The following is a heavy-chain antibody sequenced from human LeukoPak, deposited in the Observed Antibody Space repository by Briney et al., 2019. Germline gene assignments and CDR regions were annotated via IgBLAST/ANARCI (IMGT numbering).Heavy chain of an antibody. J-gene: IGHJ6*02. D-gene: IGHD3-10*01. CDR3: ARGLTAIRGIEYSYYGMDV. CDR1: GFTFSRTS. V-gene: IGHV3-30-3*01. CDR2: ISFDGGTK. Sequence: GGSLRLSCAASGFTFSRTSMHWVRQSPGKGLEWVAVISFDGGTKYYADSVKGRLTVSRDNSKKALYLQMNSLRTEDTAVYFCARGLTAIRGIEYSYYGMDVWGQGTTVTVSS.